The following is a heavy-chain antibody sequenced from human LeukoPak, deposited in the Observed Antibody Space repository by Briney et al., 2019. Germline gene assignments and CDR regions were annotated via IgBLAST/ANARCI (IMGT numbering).Heavy chain of an antibody. CDR3: ARDRAWDYLDS. CDR1: GFTLSSHG. V-gene: IGHV3-30*03. CDR2: ISSDGGKK. J-gene: IGHJ4*02. Sequence: GGSLRLACVVSGFTLSSHGMHWVRQAPGKGLEWVAVISSDGGKKSYADSVKGRFTISRDNSKNTLYLQMDSLRVEDTAIYYCARDRAWDYLDSWDQGPLVTVSS. D-gene: IGHD1-26*01.